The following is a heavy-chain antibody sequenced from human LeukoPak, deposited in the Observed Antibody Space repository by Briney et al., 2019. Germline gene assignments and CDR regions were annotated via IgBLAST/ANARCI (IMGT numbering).Heavy chain of an antibody. CDR1: GGSISSSSYY. V-gene: IGHV4-39*07. CDR3: ATLNWGVAKSKSTFDY. J-gene: IGHJ4*02. Sequence: SETLSLTCTVSGGSISSSSYYWGWIRQPPGKGLEWIGSIYYSGSTNYNPSLKSRVTISVDTSKNQFSLKLSSVTAADTAVYYCATLNWGVAKSKSTFDYWGQGTLVTVSS. CDR2: IYYSGST. D-gene: IGHD3-10*01.